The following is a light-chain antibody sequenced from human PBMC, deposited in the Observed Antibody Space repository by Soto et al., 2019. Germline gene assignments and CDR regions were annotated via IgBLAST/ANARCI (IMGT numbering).Light chain of an antibody. J-gene: IGKJ4*01. CDR3: QQYSSSPLT. V-gene: IGKV3-20*01. CDR2: AAS. Sequence: EIVLMQSPGTLSLTPGERATLSCRTSQSVSSTSLAWCHQRPGQAPRLLIHAASRRATGIPDRFSGSGSGTDFTLTISSLAPEDFAVYHCQQYSSSPLTFGGGTKVDI. CDR1: QSVSSTS.